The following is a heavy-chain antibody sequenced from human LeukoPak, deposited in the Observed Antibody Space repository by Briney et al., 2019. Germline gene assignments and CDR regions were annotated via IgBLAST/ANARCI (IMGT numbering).Heavy chain of an antibody. V-gene: IGHV3-23*01. D-gene: IGHD2-15*01. J-gene: IGHJ3*02. CDR3: AREDPSSFDAFDT. CDR1: GFTFAGYA. CDR2: ISDSGGTT. Sequence: GGSLRLSCAASGFTFAGYAMSWVRQAPGKGLEWVSGISDSGGTTYYADSVKGRFTISRDNSKNTLYLQMNSLRAEDTATYYCAREDPSSFDAFDTWGQGAKVTVSS.